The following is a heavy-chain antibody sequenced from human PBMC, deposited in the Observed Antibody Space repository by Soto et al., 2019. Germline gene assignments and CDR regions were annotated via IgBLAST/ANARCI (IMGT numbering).Heavy chain of an antibody. V-gene: IGHV4-4*02. D-gene: IGHD1-26*01. J-gene: IGHJ6*02. CDR3: ARHWGSGSLQGYYYGMDV. CDR2: IDHSGNT. CDR1: GGSISSSNW. Sequence: SETLSLTCAVSGGSISSSNWWSWVRQPPGKGLEWIGEIDHSGNTNHNPSLKSRVTMSVDNSKNQFSLKLTSVTAADTAVYYCARHWGSGSLQGYYYGMDVWGQGTTVTVSS.